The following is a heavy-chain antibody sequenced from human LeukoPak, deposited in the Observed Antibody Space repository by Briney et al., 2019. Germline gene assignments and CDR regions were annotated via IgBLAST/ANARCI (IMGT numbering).Heavy chain of an antibody. V-gene: IGHV4-59*08. Sequence: ETLSLTRSVSRDSFSRYYWSWIRQPPGKGLEWIGYIDYSGDTNYSPALQSRVTISADTSKKQLSLRLSSVTAADTGVYYCARLWGTTFDYWGRGRLVTVSS. CDR2: IDYSGDT. CDR1: RDSFSRYY. CDR3: ARLWGTTFDY. J-gene: IGHJ4*02. D-gene: IGHD3-16*01.